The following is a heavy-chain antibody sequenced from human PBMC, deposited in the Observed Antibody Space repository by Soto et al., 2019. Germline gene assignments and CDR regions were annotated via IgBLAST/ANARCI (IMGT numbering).Heavy chain of an antibody. V-gene: IGHV3-30*18. CDR1: GFTFSSYG. CDR2: ISYAGSNK. CDR3: AKGGEPLETVRVGYPFLEAPFDC. Sequence: QVQLVESGGGVVQPGRSLRLSCAASGFTFSSYGMHWVRQAPGKGLEWVAVISYAGSNKYYADSVKGRFTISRDNSKNTLYLQMSSLKAEDTAVYYCAKGGEPLETVRVGYPFLEAPFDCWGQGTLVTVSS. D-gene: IGHD5-18*01. J-gene: IGHJ4*02.